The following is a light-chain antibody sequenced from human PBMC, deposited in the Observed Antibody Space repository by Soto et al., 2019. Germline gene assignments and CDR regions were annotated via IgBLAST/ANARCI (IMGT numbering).Light chain of an antibody. J-gene: IGKJ1*01. CDR3: QQYSTYTPRT. V-gene: IGKV1-5*01. CDR2: DAS. CDR1: QSVSGW. Sequence: DIQMTQSPSTLSASVGDTVTVTCRASQSVSGWLAWYQQKPGEAPKLLIYDASTLQSGAASRFSGSGSGTEFTLIISGLQPDDFATYYCQQYSTYTPRTFGQGTKVDIK.